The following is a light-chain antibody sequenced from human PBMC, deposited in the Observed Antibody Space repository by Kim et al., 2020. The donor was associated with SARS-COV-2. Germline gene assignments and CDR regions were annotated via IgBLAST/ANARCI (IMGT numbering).Light chain of an antibody. J-gene: IGLJ3*02. CDR3: QAWDSRRGV. CDR1: KLGDKY. CDR2: QDS. V-gene: IGLV3-1*01. Sequence: VSPGQTASITCSGDKLGDKYACWYQQKPGQSPVLVIYQDSKRPSGIPERFSGSNSGNTATLTISGTQAMDEADYYCQAWDSRRGVFGGGTKLTVL.